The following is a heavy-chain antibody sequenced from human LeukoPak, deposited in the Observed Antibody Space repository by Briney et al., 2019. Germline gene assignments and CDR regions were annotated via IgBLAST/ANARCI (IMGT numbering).Heavy chain of an antibody. CDR1: GGSFSGYY. CDR2: INHSGST. J-gene: IGHJ3*02. Sequence: SETLSLTCAVYGGSFSGYYWSWIRQPPGKGLEWIGEINHSGSTNYNSSLKSRVIISADTSKNQFSLKLTSVTAADTAVYHCARRGPSSAFDIWAKGQWSPSLQ. V-gene: IGHV4-34*01. CDR3: ARRGPSSAFDI.